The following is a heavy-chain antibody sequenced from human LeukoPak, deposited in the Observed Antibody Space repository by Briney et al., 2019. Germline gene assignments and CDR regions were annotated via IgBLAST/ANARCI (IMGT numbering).Heavy chain of an antibody. V-gene: IGHV4-59*01. CDR3: ARLLAGCPGGRCRAHFDY. CDR1: GDSISSYY. D-gene: IGHD2-15*01. J-gene: IGHJ4*02. CDR2: VYYSGSTNYNT. Sequence: SETLSLTCTVSGDSISSYYWSWIRQPPGKGLEWIGYVYYSGSTNYNTNYNPSLKSRVTISVDTSKNQFSLKLSSVTAADTAVYYCARLLAGCPGGRCRAHFDYWGQGTLVTVSS.